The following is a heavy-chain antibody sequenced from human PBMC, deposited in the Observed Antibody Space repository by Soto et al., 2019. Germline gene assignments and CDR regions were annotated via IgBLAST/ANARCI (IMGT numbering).Heavy chain of an antibody. D-gene: IGHD1-26*01. CDR2: INWNSANI. CDR3: TNALLGLVLLPGGS. J-gene: IGHJ4*02. V-gene: IGHV3-9*01. CDR1: GFKFDEYA. Sequence: EVQLLESGGGLVQPGRSLRLSCTGSGFKFDEYAMHWVRLIPGKGLEWVAGINWNSANIGYADSVKGRFTISRDNAKSSLYLEMNILRPEDTALYYCTNALLGLVLLPGGSGGQGTLVTVSS.